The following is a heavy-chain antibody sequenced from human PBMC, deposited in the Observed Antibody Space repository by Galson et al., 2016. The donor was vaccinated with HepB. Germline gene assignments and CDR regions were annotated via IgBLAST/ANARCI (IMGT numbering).Heavy chain of an antibody. J-gene: IGHJ4*02. CDR3: AKVKQWLVGFDY. CDR1: GFTFSSYA. V-gene: IGHV3-23*01. D-gene: IGHD6-19*01. CDR2: ISGSGGST. Sequence: SLRLSCAASGFTFSSYAMNWVRQAPGKGLEWVSAISGSGGSTYYADSVKGRFTISRDNSKNTLYLQMNSLRAEDTALYYCAKVKQWLVGFDYWGQGTLVTVSS.